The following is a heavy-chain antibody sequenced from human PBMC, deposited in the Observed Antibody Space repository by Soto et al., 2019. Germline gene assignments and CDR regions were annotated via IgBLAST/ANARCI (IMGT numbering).Heavy chain of an antibody. CDR1: GGSISTSNW. V-gene: IGHV4-4*02. J-gene: IGHJ6*02. D-gene: IGHD2-2*01. CDR3: ARDVSTSRHYDMDV. CDR2: IFHSGSA. Sequence: QVQLQESGPGLVKPSGTLSLTCAVSGGSISTSNWWSWVRQPPGKGLEWIGDIFHSGSAHYKPSLKIRVTISVDKSKNQFSLKLSSVTAADTAVYYCARDVSTSRHYDMDVWGQGTTVTVSS.